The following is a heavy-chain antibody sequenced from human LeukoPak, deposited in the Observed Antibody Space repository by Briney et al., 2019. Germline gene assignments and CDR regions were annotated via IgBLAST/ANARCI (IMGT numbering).Heavy chain of an antibody. J-gene: IGHJ4*02. CDR2: IYYSGTT. CDR1: GGSISSYY. V-gene: IGHV4-59*01. D-gene: IGHD6-13*01. CDR3: ARGVYIAAAQYGY. Sequence: SETLSLTCTVSGGSISSYYWSWIRQPPGKGLEWIGYIYYSGTTNYNPSLKSLVTISVDTSKNQFSLKLSSVTAADTAVYYCARGVYIAAAQYGYWGQGTLVTVSS.